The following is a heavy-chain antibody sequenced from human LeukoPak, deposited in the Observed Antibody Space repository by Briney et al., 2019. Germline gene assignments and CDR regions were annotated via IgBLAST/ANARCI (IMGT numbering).Heavy chain of an antibody. V-gene: IGHV4-61*08. CDR2: IYSTGST. D-gene: IGHD1-26*01. Sequence: SETLSLTCAVSGGSVGRGGHFWSWIRQPPGRGLEWIGYIYSTGSTNYNPSLKSRITMSVDTSKHQFSLKLSSVIAADTAVYYCARTKSQSGSYRYYFDSWGQGTLVTVSS. CDR1: GGSVGRGGHF. J-gene: IGHJ4*02. CDR3: ARTKSQSGSYRYYFDS.